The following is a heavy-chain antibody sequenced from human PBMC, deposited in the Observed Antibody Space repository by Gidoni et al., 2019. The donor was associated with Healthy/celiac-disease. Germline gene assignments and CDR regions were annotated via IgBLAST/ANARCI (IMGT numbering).Heavy chain of an antibody. CDR1: GGSISSYY. CDR3: ASGASTVLFDY. CDR2: IYYSGST. Sequence: AQLQGSGKGWRTPWGPLSLTCTASGGSISSYYWSWIRQPPGKGLEWIGYIYYSGSTNYNPSLKRRVTISVDTSKNQYSLKLSAVTSADRAVYYCASGASTVLFDYWGQGTLVTVSS. D-gene: IGHD1-26*01. J-gene: IGHJ4*02. V-gene: IGHV4-59*01.